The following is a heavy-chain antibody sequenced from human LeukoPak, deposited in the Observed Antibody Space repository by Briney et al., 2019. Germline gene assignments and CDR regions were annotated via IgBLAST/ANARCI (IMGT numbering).Heavy chain of an antibody. Sequence: GGSLRLSCAASGFTFSSYGMHWVRQAPGKGLEWVAVISYDGSNKYYADSVKGRFTISRDNSKNTLYLQMNSLRAEDTAVYYCAKDLYVYSSITMVRGVTSFWGQGTLVTVSS. J-gene: IGHJ4*02. CDR2: ISYDGSNK. D-gene: IGHD3-10*01. CDR1: GFTFSSYG. CDR3: AKDLYVYSSITMVRGVTSF. V-gene: IGHV3-30*18.